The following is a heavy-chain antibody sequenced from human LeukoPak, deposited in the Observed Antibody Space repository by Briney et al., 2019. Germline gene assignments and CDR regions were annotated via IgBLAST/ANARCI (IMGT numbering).Heavy chain of an antibody. Sequence: PSETLSLTCTVSGGSISSSSYYWGWIRQPPGKGLGWIGSIYYSGSTYYNPSLKSRVTISVDTSKNQFSLKLSSVTAADTAVYYCARHPQAGWLVLFDPWGQGTLVTVSS. J-gene: IGHJ5*02. CDR1: GGSISSSSYY. CDR3: ARHPQAGWLVLFDP. D-gene: IGHD6-19*01. V-gene: IGHV4-39*01. CDR2: IYYSGST.